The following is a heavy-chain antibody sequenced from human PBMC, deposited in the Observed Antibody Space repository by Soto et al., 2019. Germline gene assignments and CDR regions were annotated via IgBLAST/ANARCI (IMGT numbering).Heavy chain of an antibody. CDR3: ARAGFYYDSSGYYRTPYGMDV. J-gene: IGHJ6*02. Sequence: SVKVSFKASGGTFSSYASSWVRQAPGQGLEWMGGIIPIFGTANYAQKFQGRVTITADESTSTAYMELSSLRSEDTAVYYCARAGFYYDSSGYYRTPYGMDVWGQGTTVTVSS. CDR2: IIPIFGTA. D-gene: IGHD3-22*01. V-gene: IGHV1-69*13. CDR1: GGTFSSYA.